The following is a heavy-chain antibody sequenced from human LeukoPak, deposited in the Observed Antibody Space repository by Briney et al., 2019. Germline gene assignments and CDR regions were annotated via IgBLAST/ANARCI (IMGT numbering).Heavy chain of an antibody. Sequence: GGSLRLSCAASGFTFSSYWMHWVRHAPGKGLVWVSRINSDGSSTSYADSVKGRFTISRDNAKNTLYLQMNSLRAEDTAVYYCARRGYYDSSGYYWKYYFDYWGQGTLVTVSS. D-gene: IGHD3-22*01. V-gene: IGHV3-74*01. CDR2: INSDGSST. CDR3: ARRGYYDSSGYYWKYYFDY. J-gene: IGHJ4*02. CDR1: GFTFSSYW.